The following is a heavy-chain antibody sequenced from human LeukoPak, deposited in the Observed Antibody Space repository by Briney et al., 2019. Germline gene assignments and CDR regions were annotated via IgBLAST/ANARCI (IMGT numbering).Heavy chain of an antibody. CDR3: AREGHYYGSGSYYNVPYYYYCYMDV. Sequence: KPSETLSLTCTVSGGSISSYYWSWIRQPAGKGLEWIGRIYTSGSTNYNPSLKSRVTMSVDTSKNQFSLKLSSVTAADTAVYYCAREGHYYGSGSYYNVPYYYYCYMDVWGKGTTVTVSS. CDR2: IYTSGST. CDR1: GGSISSYY. D-gene: IGHD3-10*01. V-gene: IGHV4-4*07. J-gene: IGHJ6*03.